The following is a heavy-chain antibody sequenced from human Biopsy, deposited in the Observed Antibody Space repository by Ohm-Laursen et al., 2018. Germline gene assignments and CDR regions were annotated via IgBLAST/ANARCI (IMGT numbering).Heavy chain of an antibody. CDR1: EGTFSNYG. J-gene: IGHJ1*01. Sequence: GSSVKVSCKAPEGTFSNYGVNWVRQVPGQGLEWLGGNIPILGTGNYAQKFQDRVTVAADTSTSTATMELRSLRSDDTAVYYCATKLTGYFHHWGQGTLVIVSS. V-gene: IGHV1-69*06. CDR3: ATKLTGYFHH. CDR2: NIPILGTG. D-gene: IGHD3-9*01.